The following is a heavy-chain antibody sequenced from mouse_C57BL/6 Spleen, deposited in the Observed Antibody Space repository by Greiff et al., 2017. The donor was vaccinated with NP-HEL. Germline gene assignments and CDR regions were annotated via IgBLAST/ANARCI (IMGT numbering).Heavy chain of an antibody. Sequence: QVQLKESGAELVRPGASVKLSCKASGYTFTDYYINWVKQRPGQGLEWIARIYPGSGNTYYNEKFKGKATLTAEKSSSTAYMQLSSLTSEDSAVYFCARWGYYYGRNAMDYWGQGTSVTVSS. CDR1: GYTFTDYY. CDR3: ARWGYYYGRNAMDY. CDR2: IYPGSGNT. D-gene: IGHD1-1*01. V-gene: IGHV1-76*01. J-gene: IGHJ4*01.